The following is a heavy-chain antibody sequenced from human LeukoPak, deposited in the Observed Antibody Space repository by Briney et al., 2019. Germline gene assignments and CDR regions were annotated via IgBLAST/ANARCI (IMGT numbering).Heavy chain of an antibody. V-gene: IGHV3-21*01. D-gene: IGHD3-9*01. Sequence: GGSLRLSCAASGFTFSGYSMNWVRQAPGKGLEWVSSISSSSSYIYYADSVKGRFTISRDNAKNSLYLQMNSLRAEDTAVYYCARDGYFDWSDYFDYWGQGTLVTVSS. J-gene: IGHJ4*02. CDR3: ARDGYFDWSDYFDY. CDR2: ISSSSSYI. CDR1: GFTFSGYS.